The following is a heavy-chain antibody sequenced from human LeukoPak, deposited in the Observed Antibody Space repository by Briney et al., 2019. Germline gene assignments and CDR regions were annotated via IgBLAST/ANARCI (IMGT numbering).Heavy chain of an antibody. J-gene: IGHJ4*02. CDR3: AKDPRGSYYDSGSYYDY. Sequence: GRSVKLSCEASGFTFSSYGMHWVRQAPGKGLEWVGVISYDGSNKYYADSVKGRFTISRDNSKNTLYLQMNSLRAEDTAVYYCAKDPRGSYYDSGSYYDYWGQGTLVTVSS. D-gene: IGHD3-10*01. CDR1: GFTFSSYG. V-gene: IGHV3-30*18. CDR2: ISYDGSNK.